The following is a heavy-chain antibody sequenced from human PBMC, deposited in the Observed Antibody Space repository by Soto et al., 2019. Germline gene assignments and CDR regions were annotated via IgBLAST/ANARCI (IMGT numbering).Heavy chain of an antibody. J-gene: IGHJ6*02. CDR1: GGSISSSRYY. CDR3: ARPVSGYYYAMDV. V-gene: IGHV4-39*01. D-gene: IGHD3-10*01. Sequence: QLQLQESGPGLVKPSETLSLTCTVSGGSISSSRYYWGWIRQPPGKGLEWIGSMYYSGSTYYNPSLKSRVPISVDTSKNQFSLKLSSVTAADTAVYYCARPVSGYYYAMDVWGQGTTVIVSS. CDR2: MYYSGST.